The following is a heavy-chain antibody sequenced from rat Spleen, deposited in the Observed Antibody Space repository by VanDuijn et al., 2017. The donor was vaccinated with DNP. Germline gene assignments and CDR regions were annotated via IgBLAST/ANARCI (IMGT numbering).Heavy chain of an antibody. CDR3: ATGSSYGFAN. Sequence: EVQLVESGGGPVQPGRSLKLSCAVSGLTFSDHNMAWVRQAPKKGLEWVATITDTGDGTYYSDSVKGRFSISRDNAKSTLYLQVNSLRSEDTATYYCATGSSYGFANWGQGVTVTVSS. J-gene: IGHJ2*01. CDR1: GLTFSDHN. D-gene: IGHD1-2*01. CDR2: ITDTGDGT. V-gene: IGHV5S10*01.